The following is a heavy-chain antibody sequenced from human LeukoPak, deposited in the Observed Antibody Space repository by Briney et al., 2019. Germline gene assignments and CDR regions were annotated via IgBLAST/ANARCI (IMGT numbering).Heavy chain of an antibody. V-gene: IGHV3-30-3*01. J-gene: IGHJ6*01. Sequence: PGRSLRLSCAAPGFTFSSYAMHWVRQAPGKGLEWVAVVSYDGSNKYYADSVKGRFTISRDNSKNTLYLQMNSLRAEYTAVYYCARDPAPRRDDYSSYYYYYGMDVWGQGTSVTVSS. CDR2: VSYDGSNK. CDR1: GFTFSSYA. D-gene: IGHD4-11*01. CDR3: ARDPAPRRDDYSSYYYYYGMDV.